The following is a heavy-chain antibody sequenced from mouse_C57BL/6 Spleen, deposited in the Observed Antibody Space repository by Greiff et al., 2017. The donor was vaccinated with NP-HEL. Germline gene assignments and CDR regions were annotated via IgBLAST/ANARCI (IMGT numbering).Heavy chain of an antibody. Sequence: EVQRVESGGGLVKPGGSLKLSCAASGFTFSDYGMHWVRQAPEKGLEWVAYISSGSSTIYYADTVKGRFTISRDNAKNTLFLQMTSLRSEDTAMYYCARDDYDNKAWFADGGQGTLVTVSA. J-gene: IGHJ3*01. D-gene: IGHD2-4*01. CDR2: ISSGSSTI. CDR3: ARDDYDNKAWFAD. CDR1: GFTFSDYG. V-gene: IGHV5-17*01.